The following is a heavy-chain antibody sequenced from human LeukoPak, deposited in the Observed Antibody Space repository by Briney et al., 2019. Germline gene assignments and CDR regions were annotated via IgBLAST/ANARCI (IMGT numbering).Heavy chain of an antibody. J-gene: IGHJ4*02. D-gene: IGHD3-16*01. CDR1: GGSISSYY. V-gene: IGHV4-59*01. CDR3: ARKEGGAPYYFDY. Sequence: SETLSLTCTVSGGSISSYYWSWIRQPPGKGLEWIGYIYYSGSTNYNPSLKSRVTISVDTSKNQFSLKLSSVTAADTAVYYCARKEGGAPYYFDYWGQGTLVTVSS. CDR2: IYYSGST.